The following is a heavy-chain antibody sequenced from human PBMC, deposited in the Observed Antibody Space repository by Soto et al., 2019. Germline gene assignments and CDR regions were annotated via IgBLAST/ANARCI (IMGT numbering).Heavy chain of an antibody. CDR1: GYTFTVYY. Sequence: ASVKVSCKASGYTFTVYYRHWVRQAPGQGLEWMGWINANNGNTNYAQKLQGRVTMTTDTSTSTAYMELRSLRSDDTAVYYCARRLTGTTGGFDYWGQGTLLTVSS. D-gene: IGHD1-20*01. CDR2: INANNGNT. CDR3: ARRLTGTTGGFDY. J-gene: IGHJ4*02. V-gene: IGHV1-18*04.